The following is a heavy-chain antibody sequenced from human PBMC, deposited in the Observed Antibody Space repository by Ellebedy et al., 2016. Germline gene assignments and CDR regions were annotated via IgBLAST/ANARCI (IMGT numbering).Heavy chain of an antibody. CDR2: ISPDTGHT. CDR3: AGGFFDI. V-gene: IGHV1-18*01. Sequence: ASVKVSCKASGYTFTNFGANWVRQAPGQGLEWMGWISPDTGHTNYAQRFQGRVTMTTDTSTSTVYLDLRSLRSDATAVYYCAGGFFDIWGQGTMVTVSS. J-gene: IGHJ3*02. CDR1: GYTFTNFG.